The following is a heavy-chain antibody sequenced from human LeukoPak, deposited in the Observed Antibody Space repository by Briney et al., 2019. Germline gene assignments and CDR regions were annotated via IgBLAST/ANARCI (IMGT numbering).Heavy chain of an antibody. CDR3: ARRYGWFDP. Sequence: PSETLSLTCTVSGGSISSYYWSWIRQPPGKGLEWIGEINHSGSTNYNPSLKSRVTISVDTSKNQFSLKLSSVTAADTAVYYCARRYGWFDPWGQGTLVTVSS. J-gene: IGHJ5*02. V-gene: IGHV4-34*01. CDR2: INHSGST. CDR1: GGSISSYY. D-gene: IGHD1-14*01.